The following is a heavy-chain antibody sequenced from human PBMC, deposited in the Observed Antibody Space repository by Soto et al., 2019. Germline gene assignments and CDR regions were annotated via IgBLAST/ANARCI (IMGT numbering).Heavy chain of an antibody. D-gene: IGHD3-3*01. CDR3: ASGLTYYDFWSGVDY. CDR2: ISSSSSYI. J-gene: IGHJ4*02. Sequence: EVQLVESGGGLVKPGGSLRLSCAASGFTFSSYSMNWVRQAPGKGLEWVSSISSSSSYIYYADSVKGRFIISRDNAKNSLYLQMNSLRAEDTAVYYCASGLTYYDFWSGVDYWGQGTLVTVSS. CDR1: GFTFSSYS. V-gene: IGHV3-21*01.